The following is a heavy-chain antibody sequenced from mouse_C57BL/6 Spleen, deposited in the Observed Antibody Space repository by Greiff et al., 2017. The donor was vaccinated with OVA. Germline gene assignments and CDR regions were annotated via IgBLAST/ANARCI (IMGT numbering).Heavy chain of an antibody. CDR2: INPSSGYT. Sequence: VQLKESGAELARPGASVKMSCKASGYTFTSYTMHWVKQRPGQGLEWIGYINPSSGYTKYNQKFKDKATLTAAKSSSTAYMQLSSLTSEDSAVYYCARNYYGSSHYFDYWGQGTTLTVSS. D-gene: IGHD1-1*01. V-gene: IGHV1-4*01. J-gene: IGHJ2*01. CDR1: GYTFTSYT. CDR3: ARNYYGSSHYFDY.